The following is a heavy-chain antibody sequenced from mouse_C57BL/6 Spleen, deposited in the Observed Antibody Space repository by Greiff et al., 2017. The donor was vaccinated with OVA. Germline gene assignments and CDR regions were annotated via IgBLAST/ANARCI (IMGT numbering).Heavy chain of an antibody. Sequence: ESGAELVRPGTSVKVSCKASGYAFTNYLIEWVKQRPGQGLEWIGVINPGSGGTNYNEKFKGKATLTADKSSSTAYMQLSSLTSEDSAVYFCAIRGNYGSSYDYAMDYWGQGTSVTVSS. D-gene: IGHD1-1*01. CDR3: AIRGNYGSSYDYAMDY. J-gene: IGHJ4*01. CDR1: GYAFTNYL. CDR2: INPGSGGT. V-gene: IGHV1-54*01.